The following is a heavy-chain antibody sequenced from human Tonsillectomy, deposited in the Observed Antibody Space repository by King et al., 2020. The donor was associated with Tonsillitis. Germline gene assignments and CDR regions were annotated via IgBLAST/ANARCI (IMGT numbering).Heavy chain of an antibody. CDR1: GFTFSNYG. CDR3: ASAWTQLQFHYWYFDL. J-gene: IGHJ2*01. Sequence: VQLVESGGGVVQPGGSLRLSCAASGFTFSNYGMHWVRQAPGKGLEWVAAISYVGGNKDYTDSVKGRFTISRDTSKNTLYLQMNSLRAEDTAVYFCASAWTQLQFHYWYFDLWGRGTLVTVSS. D-gene: IGHD5-18*01. CDR2: ISYVGGNK. V-gene: IGHV3-33*05.